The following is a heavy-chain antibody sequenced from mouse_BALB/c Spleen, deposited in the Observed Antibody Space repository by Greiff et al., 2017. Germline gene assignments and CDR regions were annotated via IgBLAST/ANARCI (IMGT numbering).Heavy chain of an antibody. Sequence: EVKLVESGGGLVKPGGSLKLSCAASGFTFSSYAMSWVRQSPEKRLEWVAEISSGGSYTYYPDTVTGRFTISRDNAKNTLYLEMSSLRSEDTAMYYCATDSSGYVLAYWGQGTLVTVSA. CDR3: ATDSSGYVLAY. CDR1: GFTFSSYA. V-gene: IGHV5-9-4*01. J-gene: IGHJ3*01. D-gene: IGHD3-2*01. CDR2: ISSGGSYT.